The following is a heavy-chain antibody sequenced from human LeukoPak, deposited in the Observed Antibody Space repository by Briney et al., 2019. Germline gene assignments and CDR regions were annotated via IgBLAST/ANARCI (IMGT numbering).Heavy chain of an antibody. CDR1: GESLNYYY. D-gene: IGHD5-24*01. V-gene: IGHV4-34*12. CDR3: ASGAWATRLNS. J-gene: IGHJ4*02. Sequence: SRTLSLTCAVYGESLNYYYWSWICQSPGKGLEWIGDIFDGKTINYNPSLKSRVTISAATSSQQFSLNLKSVTAVDTAVYFCASGAWATRLNSWAQGALVIVSS. CDR2: IFDGKTI.